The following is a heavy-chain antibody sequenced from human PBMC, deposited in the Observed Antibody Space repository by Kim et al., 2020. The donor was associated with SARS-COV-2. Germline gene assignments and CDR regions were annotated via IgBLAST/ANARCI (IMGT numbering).Heavy chain of an antibody. Sequence: GGSLRLSCAASGFTFSSYAMHWVRQAPGKGLEWVAVISYDGSNKYYADSVKGRFTISRDNSKNTLYLQMNSLRAEDTAVYYCARGMPYFDLWGRGTLVTVSS. V-gene: IGHV3-30*04. CDR2: ISYDGSNK. J-gene: IGHJ2*01. CDR3: ARGMPYFDL. D-gene: IGHD2-2*01. CDR1: GFTFSSYA.